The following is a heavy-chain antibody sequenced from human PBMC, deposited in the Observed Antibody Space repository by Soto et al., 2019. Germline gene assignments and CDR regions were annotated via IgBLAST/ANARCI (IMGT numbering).Heavy chain of an antibody. D-gene: IGHD2-21*02. Sequence: KVSCKASGYTFTSYYMHWVRQAPGQGLEWMGIINPSGGSTSYAQKFQGRVTMTRDTSTSTVYMELSSLRSEDTAVYYCAREPPEDCGGDCSRRGYFDYWGQGTLVTVSS. V-gene: IGHV1-46*01. CDR3: AREPPEDCGGDCSRRGYFDY. CDR1: GYTFTSYY. J-gene: IGHJ4*02. CDR2: INPSGGST.